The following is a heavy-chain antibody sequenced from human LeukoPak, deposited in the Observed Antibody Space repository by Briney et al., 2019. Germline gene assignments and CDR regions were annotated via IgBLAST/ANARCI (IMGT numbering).Heavy chain of an antibody. CDR2: IRYDGSNK. Sequence: PGGSLRLSCAASGFRFNTYWMSWVRQAPGKGLEWVAFIRYDGSNKYYADSVKGRFTISRDNSKNTLYLQMNSLRAEDTAVYYCAKGAYYYGSGSSAYFDYWGQGTLVTVSS. V-gene: IGHV3-30*02. CDR1: GFRFNTYW. CDR3: AKGAYYYGSGSSAYFDY. D-gene: IGHD3-10*01. J-gene: IGHJ4*02.